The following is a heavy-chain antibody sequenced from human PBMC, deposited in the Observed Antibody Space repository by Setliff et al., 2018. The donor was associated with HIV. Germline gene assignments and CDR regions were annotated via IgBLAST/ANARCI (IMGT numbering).Heavy chain of an antibody. CDR1: GFTFSTYS. CDR3: AKGDRWLLLPSFDY. J-gene: IGHJ4*02. D-gene: IGHD5-12*01. Sequence: GGSLRLSCAASGFTFSTYSMNWVCQAPGKGLEWLSYMGSNNNIYYADSVKGRFTTSRDNAMNSLYLQMSSLRVEDTAVYYCAKGDRWLLLPSFDYWGQGTPVTVSS. CDR2: MGSNNNI. V-gene: IGHV3-48*01.